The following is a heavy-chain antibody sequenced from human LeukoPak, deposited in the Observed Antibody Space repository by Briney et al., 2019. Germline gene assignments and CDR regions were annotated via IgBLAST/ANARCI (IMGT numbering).Heavy chain of an antibody. V-gene: IGHV4-39*01. CDR3: ARPSPEAVGGYYYYYMDV. D-gene: IGHD1-26*01. J-gene: IGHJ6*03. CDR1: GGSISSSSYY. Sequence: PSETLSLTCTVSGGSISSSSYYWGWIRQPPGKGLEWIGSIYYSGSTYYNPSLTSRVTISVDTSKNQFSLKLSSVTAADTAVYYCARPSPEAVGGYYYYYMDVWGKGTTVTVSS. CDR2: IYYSGST.